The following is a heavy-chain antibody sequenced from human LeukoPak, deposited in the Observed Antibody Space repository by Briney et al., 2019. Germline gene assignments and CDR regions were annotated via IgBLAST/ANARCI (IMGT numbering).Heavy chain of an antibody. CDR2: IYSGGST. CDR3: ARGLSGDPYYSDY. J-gene: IGHJ4*02. V-gene: IGHV3-66*02. Sequence: GGSLRLSSAASGFTVSSYYMSWVRQAPGKGLERVSVIYSGGSTYYADSVRGRFTITRDNSKNTLYLQINRRRAEDTAVYYCARGLSGDPYYSDYWGQGTLVTVSS. D-gene: IGHD7-27*01. CDR1: GFTVSSYY.